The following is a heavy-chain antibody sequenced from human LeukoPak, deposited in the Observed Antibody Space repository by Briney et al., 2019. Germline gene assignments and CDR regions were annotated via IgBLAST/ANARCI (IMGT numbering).Heavy chain of an antibody. CDR3: ARDMAAAGHYYYYGMDV. D-gene: IGHD6-13*01. J-gene: IGHJ6*02. V-gene: IGHV1-69*04. CDR1: GGTFSSYA. CDR2: IIPILGIA. Sequence: ASVKVSCEASGGTFSSYAISWVRQAPGQGLEWMGRIIPILGIANYAQKFQGRVTITADKSTSTAYMELSSLRSEDTAVYYCARDMAAAGHYYYYGMDVWGQGTTVTVSS.